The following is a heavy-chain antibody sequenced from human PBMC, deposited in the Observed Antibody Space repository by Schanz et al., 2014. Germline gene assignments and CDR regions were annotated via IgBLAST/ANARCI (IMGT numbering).Heavy chain of an antibody. Sequence: EVQLMESGGGLVQPGGSLRLSCAASGFTFSSYWMSWVRQAPGKGLEWVANIKQDGSEKNYVDSVKGRFTISRDNAKNSLYLQMNSLRAEDTSVYYCVKDLQRELLRDDHYYGMDVWGQGTTVTVSS. CDR1: GFTFSSYW. CDR3: VKDLQRELLRDDHYYGMDV. D-gene: IGHD1-26*01. J-gene: IGHJ6*02. V-gene: IGHV3-7*01. CDR2: IKQDGSEK.